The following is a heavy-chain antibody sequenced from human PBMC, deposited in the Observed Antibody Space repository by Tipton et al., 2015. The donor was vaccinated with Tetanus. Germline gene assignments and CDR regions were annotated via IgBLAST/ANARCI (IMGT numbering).Heavy chain of an antibody. CDR1: GDSVSSNTMA. Sequence: GLVKPSQTLSLTCAISGDSVSSNTMAWNWIRQSPSRGLEWLGRTYYRSKWFNDYAVSLRGRITVSADTSRNQFSLQLNSVIPEDTAVYYCARHSVGSEIGYYDDLDVWGQGTTVTVSS. J-gene: IGHJ6*02. CDR2: TYYRSKWFN. CDR3: ARHSVGSEIGYYDDLDV. V-gene: IGHV6-1*01. D-gene: IGHD4-23*01.